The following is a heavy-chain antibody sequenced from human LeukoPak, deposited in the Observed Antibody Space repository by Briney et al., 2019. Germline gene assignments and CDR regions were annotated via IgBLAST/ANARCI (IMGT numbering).Heavy chain of an antibody. CDR3: AREATGGSGYTFDC. CDR2: INPNSGGT. CDR1: GYTFTGYY. V-gene: IGHV1-2*06. J-gene: IGHJ4*02. Sequence: ASVKVSCKASGYTFTGYYMHWVRQAPGQGLEWMGRINPNSGGTNHAQKFQGRVTMTRDTSISTAYMDLSRLRSDDTAVYYCAREATGGSGYTFDCWGQGTLVTVSS. D-gene: IGHD3-22*01.